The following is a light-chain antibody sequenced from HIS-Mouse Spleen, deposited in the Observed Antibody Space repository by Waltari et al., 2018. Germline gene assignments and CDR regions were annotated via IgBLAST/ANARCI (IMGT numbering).Light chain of an antibody. Sequence: QSALTQPASVSGSPGQSITIPCTGTSSAVGSYNLFSWYQQHPGKAPNLMIYEGSKRPSGVSNRFSGSKSGNTASLTISGLQAEDEADYYCCSYAGSSTVVFGGGTKLTVL. J-gene: IGLJ2*01. CDR2: EGS. CDR1: SSAVGSYNL. CDR3: CSYAGSSTVV. V-gene: IGLV2-23*01.